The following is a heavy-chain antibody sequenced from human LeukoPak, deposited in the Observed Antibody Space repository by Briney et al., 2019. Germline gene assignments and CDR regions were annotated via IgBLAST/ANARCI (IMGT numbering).Heavy chain of an antibody. D-gene: IGHD3-3*01. CDR1: GGSISSSSYY. CDR2: IYYSGST. Sequence: SETLSLTCTVSGGSISSSSYYWGWIRQPPGKGLEWIGSIYYSGSTYYNPSLKSRVTISVDTSKNQFSLKLSSVTAADTAVYYCARDDKGDFWSGRGYAFDRWVEERKVTVSS. CDR3: ARDDKGDFWSGRGYAFDR. V-gene: IGHV4-39*07. J-gene: IGHJ3*02.